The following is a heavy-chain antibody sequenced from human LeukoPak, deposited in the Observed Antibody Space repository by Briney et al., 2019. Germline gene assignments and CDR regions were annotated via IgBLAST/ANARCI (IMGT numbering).Heavy chain of an antibody. J-gene: IGHJ4*02. CDR1: GFTFSSYA. CDR3: ARDPGPGYYDYVWGSYRYDY. D-gene: IGHD3-16*02. V-gene: IGHV3-30*04. Sequence: GGSLRLSCAASGFTFSSYAMHWVRQAPGKGLEWVAVISYDGSNKYYADSVKGRFTISRDNSKNTLYLQMNSLRAEDTAVYYCARDPGPGYYDYVWGSYRYDYWGQGTLVTVSS. CDR2: ISYDGSNK.